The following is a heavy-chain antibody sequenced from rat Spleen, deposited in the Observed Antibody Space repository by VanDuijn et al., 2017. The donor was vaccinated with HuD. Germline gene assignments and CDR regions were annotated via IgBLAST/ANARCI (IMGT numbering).Heavy chain of an antibody. D-gene: IGHD1-12*02. CDR3: ARQGASYYDGPFAY. V-gene: IGHV4-2*01. CDR2: INKDSSIT. Sequence: EVQLVESGGGLVQPGRSLKLSCAASGFNTNDYWMGWVRQAPGKGLEWIGEINKDSSITLYTPSLKDKFTISRDNAQSTLYLQMNSLRSEDTATYYCARQGASYYDGPFAYWGQGTLVTVSS. CDR1: GFNTNDYW. J-gene: IGHJ3*01.